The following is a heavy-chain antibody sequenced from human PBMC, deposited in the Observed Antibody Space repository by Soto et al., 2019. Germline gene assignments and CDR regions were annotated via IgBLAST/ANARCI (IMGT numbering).Heavy chain of an antibody. D-gene: IGHD3-3*01. Sequence: QVQLQQWGAGLLRPSETLSLTCAVYGGSFSGYYWNWVRQPPGKGLEWIGEINESGSTNYNPSLKGRVTISLDTSMNQFSLNVRSVTAADTAVYFCARGHRGTMFGAVLTNWFDPWGHGTLVTVSS. V-gene: IGHV4-34*02. CDR1: GGSFSGYY. J-gene: IGHJ5*02. CDR3: ARGHRGTMFGAVLTNWFDP. CDR2: INESGST.